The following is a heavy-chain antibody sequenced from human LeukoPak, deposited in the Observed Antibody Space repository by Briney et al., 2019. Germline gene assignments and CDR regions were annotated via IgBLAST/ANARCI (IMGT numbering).Heavy chain of an antibody. CDR1: GGSFSGYY. CDR3: ASQGGYCSGGSCYGGYYYYGMDV. D-gene: IGHD2-15*01. CDR2: INHSGST. J-gene: IGHJ6*02. V-gene: IGHV4-34*01. Sequence: SETLSLTCAVYGGSFSGYYWSWIRQPPGKGLEWIGEINHSGSTNYNPSLKSRVTISVDTSENQFSLKLSSVTAADTAVYYCASQGGYCSGGSCYGGYYYYGMDVWGQGTTVTVSS.